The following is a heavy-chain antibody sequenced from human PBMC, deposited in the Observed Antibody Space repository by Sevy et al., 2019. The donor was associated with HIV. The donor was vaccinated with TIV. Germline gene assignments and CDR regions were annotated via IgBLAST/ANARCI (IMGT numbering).Heavy chain of an antibody. Sequence: ASVKVSCKASGYTFTTYPIGWVRQAPGQGLEWMGWISTYSGETRDSQKFQGRATMTTDTSTSTAYLELRSLRSDDTAVYYCARDSDGSGHYYEDYFDYWGQGTLVTVSS. CDR2: ISTYSGET. D-gene: IGHD3-22*01. CDR1: GYTFTTYP. CDR3: ARDSDGSGHYYEDYFDY. V-gene: IGHV1-18*01. J-gene: IGHJ4*02.